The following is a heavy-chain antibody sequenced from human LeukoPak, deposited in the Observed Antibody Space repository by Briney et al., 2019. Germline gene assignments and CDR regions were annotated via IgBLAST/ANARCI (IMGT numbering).Heavy chain of an antibody. CDR2: INHSGST. CDR3: ARHRKWLVRDYYYMDV. D-gene: IGHD6-19*01. J-gene: IGHJ6*03. CDR1: GESFSGYF. V-gene: IGHV4-34*01. Sequence: PSETLSLTCAVYGESFSGYFWSWIRQPPGKGLEWIGEINHSGSTNYNPSLKSRVTISVDTSKNQFSLKLSSVTAADTAVYYCARHRKWLVRDYYYMDVWGKGTTVTISS.